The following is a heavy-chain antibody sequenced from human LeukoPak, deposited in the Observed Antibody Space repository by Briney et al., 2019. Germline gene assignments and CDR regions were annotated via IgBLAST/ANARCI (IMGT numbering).Heavy chain of an antibody. Sequence: SETLSLTCTVSGYSISSGYYWGWIRQPPGKGLEWIGSIYHSGSTYYNPSLKSRVTISVDTSKNQFSLKLSSVTAADTAVYYCARDQRYDAFDIWGQGTMVTVSS. CDR1: GYSISSGYY. CDR2: IYHSGST. D-gene: IGHD5-18*01. J-gene: IGHJ3*02. CDR3: ARDQRYDAFDI. V-gene: IGHV4-38-2*02.